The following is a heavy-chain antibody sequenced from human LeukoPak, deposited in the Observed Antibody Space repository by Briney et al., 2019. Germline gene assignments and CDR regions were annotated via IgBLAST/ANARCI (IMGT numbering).Heavy chain of an antibody. J-gene: IGHJ4*02. CDR3: AREGSIGNFDY. CDR1: GFTFSSYW. Sequence: GGSLRLSCAASGFTFSSYWMSWVRQAPGKGLEWVANIKQDGSEKYYVDSVKGRFTNSRDNAENSLYLQMNSLRAEDTAVYYCAREGSIGNFDYWGQGTLVTVSS. V-gene: IGHV3-7*01. CDR2: IKQDGSEK. D-gene: IGHD1-26*01.